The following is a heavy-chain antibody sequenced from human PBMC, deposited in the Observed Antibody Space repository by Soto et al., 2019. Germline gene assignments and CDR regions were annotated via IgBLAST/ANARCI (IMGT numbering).Heavy chain of an antibody. CDR2: VSVSGGST. D-gene: IGHD2-2*01. CDR3: AKPNLYCSSTSCYDY. J-gene: IGHJ4*02. Sequence: GGSLRLSCVASGFTFNTYAMSWVRQAPGKGLEWVSTVSVSGGSTYYADSVKGRFTISRDNSNNTMYLQMDSLRADDTAVYYCAKPNLYCSSTSCYDYWGQGTLVTVSS. V-gene: IGHV3-23*01. CDR1: GFTFNTYA.